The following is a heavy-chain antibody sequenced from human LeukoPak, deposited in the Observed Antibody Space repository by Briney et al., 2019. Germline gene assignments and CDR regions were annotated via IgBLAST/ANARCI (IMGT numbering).Heavy chain of an antibody. V-gene: IGHV1-69*04. J-gene: IGHJ4*02. CDR1: GGTFSSYT. Sequence: ASVKVSCKASGGTFSSYTISWVRQAPGQGLEWMGRIIPILGIANYAQKLQGRVTITADKSTRTAYMALSSLRSEDTAVYYCAREGIVGDRWGQGTLVTVSS. CDR3: AREGIVGDR. CDR2: IIPILGIA. D-gene: IGHD1-26*01.